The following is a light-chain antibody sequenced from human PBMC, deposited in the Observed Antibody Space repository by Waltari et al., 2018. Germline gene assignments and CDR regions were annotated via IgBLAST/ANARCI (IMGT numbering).Light chain of an antibody. CDR1: KYISNY. J-gene: IGKJ1*01. CDR2: EAS. Sequence: AFRMTQAPSSLSASTGDRVTITCRASKYISNYLAWFQQRPGKAPKLLIYEASTLQRGVPSRFSGSGSGTDFTLTITSLQSDDFVTYYCQQYFNYPRTFGQGTRVEIE. V-gene: IGKV1-8*01. CDR3: QQYFNYPRT.